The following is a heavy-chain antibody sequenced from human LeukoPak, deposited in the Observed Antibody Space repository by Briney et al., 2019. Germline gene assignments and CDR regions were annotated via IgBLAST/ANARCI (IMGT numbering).Heavy chain of an antibody. D-gene: IGHD1-26*01. CDR1: GFAFSDYR. CDR3: ARVGTWELQRVFDF. CDR2: INREGNEK. J-gene: IGHJ4*02. Sequence: GGSQRLPCATFGFAFSDYRMTWVRQVPGKGLEWVANINREGNEKYYVDSVKGRFTISRDNAKNSVDLQMDSLRVEDTAVYYCARVGTWELQRVFDFWPQGALVTVSS. V-gene: IGHV3-7*01.